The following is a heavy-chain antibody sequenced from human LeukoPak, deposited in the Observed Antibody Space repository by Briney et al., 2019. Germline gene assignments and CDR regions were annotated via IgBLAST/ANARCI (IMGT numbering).Heavy chain of an antibody. CDR1: GGSFSGYY. Sequence: SETLSLTCAVYGGSFSGYYWSWIRQPPGKGLEWVGQINHGGSTNYHPSLKSRVTISVDTSRNQFSPKLSSVTAADTAVYYCASWTVTTYYYYYAMDVWGQGTTVTVSS. J-gene: IGHJ6*02. CDR3: ASWTVTTYYYYYAMDV. D-gene: IGHD4-17*01. CDR2: INHGGST. V-gene: IGHV4-34*01.